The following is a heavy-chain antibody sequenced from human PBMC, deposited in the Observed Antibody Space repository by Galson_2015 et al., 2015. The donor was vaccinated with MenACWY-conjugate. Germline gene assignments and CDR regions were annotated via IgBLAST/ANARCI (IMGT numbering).Heavy chain of an antibody. D-gene: IGHD3-22*01. V-gene: IGHV3-48*03. CDR3: ARGVYDSSGYYFP. J-gene: IGHJ1*01. CDR1: GFTFSSYE. CDR2: ISSSGNTI. Sequence: SLRLSCAASGFTFSSYEMNWVHQAPGKGLEWVSYISSSGNTIYYADSVKGRFTISRDNAKNSLYLQMNSLRAEDTAVYYCARGVYDSSGYYFPWGQGTLVTVPS.